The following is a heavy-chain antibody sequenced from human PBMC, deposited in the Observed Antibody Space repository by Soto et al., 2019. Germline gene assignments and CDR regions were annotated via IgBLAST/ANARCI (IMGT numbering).Heavy chain of an antibody. J-gene: IGHJ5*02. CDR3: GREENSSEYNSFDH. Sequence: ASVKVSCKASGYTFTSYYMHWVRQAPGQGLEWMGIINPSGGSASYAQKFQGRVTMTRDTSTSTVYMELSSLRCEDTAVYYCGREENSSEYNSFDHCGQSTLVTVPS. V-gene: IGHV1-46*01. CDR2: INPSGGSA. CDR1: GYTFTSYY. D-gene: IGHD6-6*01.